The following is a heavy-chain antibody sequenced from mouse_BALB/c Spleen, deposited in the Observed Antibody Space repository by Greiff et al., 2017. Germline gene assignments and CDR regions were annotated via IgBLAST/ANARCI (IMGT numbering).Heavy chain of an antibody. CDR2: ISDGGSYT. CDR1: GFTFSDYY. V-gene: IGHV5-4*02. Sequence: EVKLVESGGGLVKPGGSLKLSCAASGFTFSDYYMYWVRQTPEKRLEWVATISDGGSYTYYPDSVKGRFTISRDNAKNNLYLQMSSLKSEDTAMYYCARGFGNYETYYFDYWGQGTTLTVSS. J-gene: IGHJ2*01. CDR3: ARGFGNYETYYFDY. D-gene: IGHD2-1*01.